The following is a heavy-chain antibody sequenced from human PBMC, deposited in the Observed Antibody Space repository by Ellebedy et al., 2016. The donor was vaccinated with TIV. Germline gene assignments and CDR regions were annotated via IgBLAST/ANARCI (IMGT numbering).Heavy chain of an antibody. J-gene: IGHJ3*01. CDR3: ARGDHPGAFDV. CDR1: GYTLTSFG. Sequence: AASVKVSCRASGYTLTSFGITWVRQAPGQGLEWMGWLRPHTGYIKYEQKLRGRVTMTTDTSANTAYMELRSLTSDDTAVYFCARGDHPGAFDVWGQGTVVTVSS. CDR2: LRPHTGYI. V-gene: IGHV1-18*04.